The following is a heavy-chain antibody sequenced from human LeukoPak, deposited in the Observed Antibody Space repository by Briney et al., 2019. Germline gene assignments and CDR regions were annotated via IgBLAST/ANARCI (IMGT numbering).Heavy chain of an antibody. CDR2: IRYDGSNI. D-gene: IGHD2/OR15-2a*01. Sequence: PGGSLRLSCAASGFTLSSYGMHSVRQAPGKGLEWVAFIRYDGSNIYYVDSVKGRFTISRDDSKNTLYLQMNSLRAEDTAVYYCAKDRNSPPHYHSFDSWGQGTLVTVSS. V-gene: IGHV3-30*02. J-gene: IGHJ4*02. CDR1: GFTLSSYG. CDR3: AKDRNSPPHYHSFDS.